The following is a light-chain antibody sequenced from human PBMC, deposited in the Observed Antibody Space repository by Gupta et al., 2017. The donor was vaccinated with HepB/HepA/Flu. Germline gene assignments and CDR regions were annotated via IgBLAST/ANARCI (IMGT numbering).Light chain of an antibody. V-gene: IGKV1-17*01. Sequence: DIQMTQSPSSLSASLGDRVTITCRASQGIGNDLGWFQQKPGKAPKRLICAASILQSGVPSRFRGSGSGTEFTLTIRSLQPEDLATYYCLQHSTYPLTFGGGTKVEIK. CDR1: QGIGND. CDR3: LQHSTYPLT. CDR2: AAS. J-gene: IGKJ4*01.